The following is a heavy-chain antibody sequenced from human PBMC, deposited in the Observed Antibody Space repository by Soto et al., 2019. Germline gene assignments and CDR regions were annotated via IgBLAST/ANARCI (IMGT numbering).Heavy chain of an antibody. V-gene: IGHV4-59*01. CDR1: GGSISSYY. Sequence: TLSLTCTVSGGSISSYYWSWIRQPPGKGLEWIGYIYYSGSTNYNPSLKSRVTISVDTSKNQFSLKLSSVTAADTAVYYCARDRGGRDWFDPWGQGTLVTVSS. CDR3: ARDRGGRDWFDP. CDR2: IYYSGST. J-gene: IGHJ5*02.